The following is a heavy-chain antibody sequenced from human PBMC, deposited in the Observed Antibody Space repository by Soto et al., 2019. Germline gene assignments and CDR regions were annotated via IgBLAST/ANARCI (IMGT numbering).Heavy chain of an antibody. Sequence: HPGGSLRLSCAASGFTFSSYAMSWVRQAPGKGLEWVSAISGSGGSTYYADSVKGRFTISRDNSKNTLYLQMNSLRAEDTAVYYCAKVSLVIVVVPAAIYEYYFDYWGQGTLVTVSS. V-gene: IGHV3-23*01. J-gene: IGHJ4*02. CDR1: GFTFSSYA. D-gene: IGHD2-2*02. CDR3: AKVSLVIVVVPAAIYEYYFDY. CDR2: ISGSGGST.